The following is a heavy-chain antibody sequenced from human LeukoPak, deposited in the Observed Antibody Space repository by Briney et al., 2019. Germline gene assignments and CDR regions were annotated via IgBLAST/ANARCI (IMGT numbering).Heavy chain of an antibody. D-gene: IGHD3-16*02. CDR3: TREERGYIPAF. CDR2: VSYDGSWD. V-gene: IGHV3-30*01. Sequence: GRSLSLSCAASGFTFTNYAMHWVRQTPGKELEWVAFVSYDGSWDSYSDSVKGRFTISRDASKNTLYLQMNSLRAEDTAVYYCTREERGYIPAFWGQGTLVTVSS. J-gene: IGHJ4*02. CDR1: GFTFTNYA.